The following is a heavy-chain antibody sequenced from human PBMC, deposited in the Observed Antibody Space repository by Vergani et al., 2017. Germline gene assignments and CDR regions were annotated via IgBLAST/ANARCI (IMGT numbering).Heavy chain of an antibody. Sequence: QVQLVESGGGVVQPGRSLRLSCAASGFTFSSYGMHWVRQAPGKGLEWVAVIWYDGSNKYYADSVKGRFTISRDNSKNTLYLQMNSLRAEDTAVYYCAKLSGGYSPGDAFDIWGQGTMVTVSS. CDR3: AKLSGGYSPGDAFDI. J-gene: IGHJ3*02. CDR2: IWYDGSNK. D-gene: IGHD3-22*01. V-gene: IGHV3-33*06. CDR1: GFTFSSYG.